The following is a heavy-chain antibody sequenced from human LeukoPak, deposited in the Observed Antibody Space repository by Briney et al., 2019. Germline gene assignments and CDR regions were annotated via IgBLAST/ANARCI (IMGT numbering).Heavy chain of an antibody. Sequence: GGSLRLSCAASGFTFSSSAMSWVRQAPGKGLEWVSVIYGGGNIYYADSVKGRFTISRDNSKNTLYLQMNSLRAEDTAVYYCARGAGYNYPYYFDYWGQGTLVTVSS. V-gene: IGHV3-53*01. CDR1: GFTFSSSA. J-gene: IGHJ4*02. CDR2: IYGGGNI. D-gene: IGHD5-24*01. CDR3: ARGAGYNYPYYFDY.